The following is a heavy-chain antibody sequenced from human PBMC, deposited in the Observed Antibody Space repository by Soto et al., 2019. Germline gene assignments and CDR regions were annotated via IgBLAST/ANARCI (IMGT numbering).Heavy chain of an antibody. Sequence: EVQLLQSGVGLIQPGASLRLSCAVSGVTFRDYVLHCIRQAPGKGLASVSAVSSSGETTYYADSVKGRLTISRDNYKNTLYLQMNSLRDDETAVYYCAKRGGRLPSVAARHLGASDFWAQRPLVTVSS. CDR3: AKRGGRLPSVAARHLGASDF. CDR2: VSSSGETT. J-gene: IGHJ4*01. D-gene: IGHD2-15*01. V-gene: IGHV3-23*01. CDR1: GVTFRDYV.